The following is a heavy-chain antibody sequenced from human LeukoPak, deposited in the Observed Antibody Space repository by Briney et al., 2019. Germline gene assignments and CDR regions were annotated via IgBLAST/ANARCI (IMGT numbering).Heavy chain of an antibody. D-gene: IGHD3-22*01. J-gene: IGHJ4*02. CDR2: IYYSGST. V-gene: IGHV4-39*07. Sequence: KPSETLSLTCTVSGGSISSSSYYWGWIRQPPGKGLEWIGSIYYSGSTYYNPSLKSQVTISVDTSKNQFSLKLSSVTAADTAVYYCARGTYYYDSSGIDYWGQGTLVTVSS. CDR1: GGSISSSSYY. CDR3: ARGTYYYDSSGIDY.